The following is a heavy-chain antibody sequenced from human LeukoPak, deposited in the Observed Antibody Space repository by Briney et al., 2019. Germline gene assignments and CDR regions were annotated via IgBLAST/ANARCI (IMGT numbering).Heavy chain of an antibody. V-gene: IGHV4-59*01. CDR2: IYYSGST. J-gene: IGHJ4*02. CDR1: GGSISSYY. Sequence: SQTLSLTCTVSGGSISSYYWSWIRQPPGKGLEWIGYIYYSGSTNYNPSLKSRVTISVDTSKNQFSLKLSSVTAADTAVYYCARSDYGACQFDYWGQGTLVTVSS. D-gene: IGHD4-17*01. CDR3: ARSDYGACQFDY.